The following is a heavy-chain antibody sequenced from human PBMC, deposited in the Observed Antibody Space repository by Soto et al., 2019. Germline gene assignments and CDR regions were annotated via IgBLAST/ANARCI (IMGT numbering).Heavy chain of an antibody. J-gene: IGHJ4*02. V-gene: IGHV4-59*08. Sequence: PSETLSLTCTVSGGSISSYYWSWIRQPPGKGLEWIGYIYYSGSTYYNPSLKSRVTISVDTSRNLFSLKLSSVTAADTFVYSCARYLFFYDFLTVYKLTIFDYWAQGTLVTVSS. CDR1: GGSISSYY. CDR2: IYYSGST. D-gene: IGHD3-9*01. CDR3: ARYLFFYDFLTVYKLTIFDY.